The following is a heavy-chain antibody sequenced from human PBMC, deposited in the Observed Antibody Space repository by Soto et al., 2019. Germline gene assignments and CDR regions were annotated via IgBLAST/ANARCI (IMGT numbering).Heavy chain of an antibody. CDR3: ARRKGGDSSGYGMDV. J-gene: IGHJ6*02. D-gene: IGHD3-22*01. CDR2: IYYSGST. CDR1: GGSISSSSYY. Sequence: KQSQTLSLTCTVSGGSISSSSYYWGWIRQPPGKGLEWIGSIYYSGSTYYNPSLKSRVTISVDTSKNQFSLKLSSVTAADTAVYYCARRKGGDSSGYGMDVWGQGTTVTVSS. V-gene: IGHV4-39*01.